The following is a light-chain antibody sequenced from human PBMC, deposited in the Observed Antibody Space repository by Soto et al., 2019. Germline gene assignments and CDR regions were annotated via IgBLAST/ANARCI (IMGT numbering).Light chain of an antibody. CDR3: HQYVSSWT. V-gene: IGKV3-20*01. J-gene: IGKJ1*01. CDR2: GAS. Sequence: EIVLTQSPATLSVSPGDRATLSCRASQYIGSTIAWYQQKPGQAPRRLIFGASFRATGIPDRFSGSGSGTDFTLTISRLEPEDFAVYYCHQYVSSWTFGQGTKVDI. CDR1: QYIGST.